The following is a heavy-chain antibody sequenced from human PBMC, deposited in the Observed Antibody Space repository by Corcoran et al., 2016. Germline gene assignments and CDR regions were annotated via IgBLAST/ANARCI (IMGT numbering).Heavy chain of an antibody. V-gene: IGHV1-2*02. Sequence: QVQLVQSGAEVKKPGASVKVSCKASGYTFTGYYMHWVRQAPGEGLEWMGWINPNSGGTNYAQKIQGRVTMTRDTSISTAYMELSRLRSDDTAVYYSARDSYQLRAFDIWGQGTMVTVSS. CDR2: INPNSGGT. J-gene: IGHJ3*02. D-gene: IGHD1-1*01. CDR1: GYTFTGYY. CDR3: ARDSYQLRAFDI.